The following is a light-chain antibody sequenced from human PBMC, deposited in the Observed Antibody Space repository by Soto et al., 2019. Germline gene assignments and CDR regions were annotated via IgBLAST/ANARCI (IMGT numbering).Light chain of an antibody. CDR3: QQFNSYPRT. J-gene: IGKJ1*01. CDR2: DAS. Sequence: AIELSHSPSSLSASVGDRVTITCRTSQGISSALDWYQQKPGKAPKLLIYDASSLDSGVPSSFSGSGSGTDCTLTISSLQPEDFAPYYCQQFNSYPRTFGQGTKVEIK. CDR1: QGISSA. V-gene: IGKV1-13*02.